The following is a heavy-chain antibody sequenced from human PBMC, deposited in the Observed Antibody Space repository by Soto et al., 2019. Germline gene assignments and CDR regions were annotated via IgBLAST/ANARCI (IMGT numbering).Heavy chain of an antibody. D-gene: IGHD2-15*01. V-gene: IGHV3-23*01. CDR1: GFTFSTYA. CDR2: VSSGGGT. Sequence: EVELLESGGGLVQPEGSLRLSCAASGFTFSTYAMGWVRQAPGKGREWVSVVSSGGGTHYADSVKGRFTVSRDNSKNTLSLQMNSLRADDTAVYYCAKRRGAGGHFDYGGQGSLVTVSS. J-gene: IGHJ4*02. CDR3: AKRRGAGGHFDY.